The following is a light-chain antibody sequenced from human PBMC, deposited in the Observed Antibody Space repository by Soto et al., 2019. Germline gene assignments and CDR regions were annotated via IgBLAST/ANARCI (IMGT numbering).Light chain of an antibody. J-gene: IGLJ3*02. CDR3: SSYTTATRL. V-gene: IGLV2-14*01. CDR2: EVS. Sequence: QSVLTQPASVSGSPGQSITISCTGTSSDIGSNNYVSWFQQRPGKAPTLIIYEVSNRSSGVSTHFSGSKSGNTASLTLCELPHEDEAEYYCSSYTTATRLFGGGTKLTVL. CDR1: SSDIGSNNY.